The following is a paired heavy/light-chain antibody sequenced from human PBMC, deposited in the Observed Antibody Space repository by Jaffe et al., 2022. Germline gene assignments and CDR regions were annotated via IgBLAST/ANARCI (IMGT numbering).Heavy chain of an antibody. Sequence: EVQLVESGGNLVQPGGSLRLSCEASGFIFSSYRMGWVRQAPGKGLEWVANINQDGSEKYYVDSVKGRFTISRDNAKNSLYLQMYSLRAEDTAVYYCARYYYGSGTYSPGLFDPWGQGTLVTVSS. CDR3: ARYYYGSGTYSPGLFDP. CDR1: GFIFSSYR. D-gene: IGHD3-10*01. CDR2: INQDGSEK. V-gene: IGHV3-7*05. J-gene: IGHJ5*02.
Light chain of an antibody. CDR1: QSISGY. J-gene: IGKJ1*01. Sequence: DIQMTQSPSSLSASVGDRVTITCRAGQSISGYLNWYQQKPGKAPKLLIYAASSLLSGVPSRFSGSGSGTDFTLTISSLQPEDFATYYCQQGYSVPPWTFGQGTKVEI. V-gene: IGKV1-39*01. CDR3: QQGYSVPPWT. CDR2: AAS.